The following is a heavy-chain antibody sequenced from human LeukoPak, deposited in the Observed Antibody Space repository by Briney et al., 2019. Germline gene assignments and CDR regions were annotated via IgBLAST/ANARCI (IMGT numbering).Heavy chain of an antibody. Sequence: GGSLRLSSAASGFTFNNYAMNWVRHAPGQGLEWVSSISGGGETTYYADSAKGRFTISRDNSQNTLYLQMNSLRAEDTAVYYCARDYADYIGYFFFDYWGQGTLVTVSS. J-gene: IGHJ4*02. CDR2: ISGGGETT. D-gene: IGHD4-17*01. V-gene: IGHV3-23*01. CDR1: GFTFNNYA. CDR3: ARDYADYIGYFFFDY.